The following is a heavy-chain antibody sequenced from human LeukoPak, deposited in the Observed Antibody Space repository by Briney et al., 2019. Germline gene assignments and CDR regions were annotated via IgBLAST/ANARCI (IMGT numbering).Heavy chain of an antibody. CDR2: ISGDGGST. J-gene: IGHJ4*02. CDR3: AKAWFGERSGGGFDY. D-gene: IGHD3-10*01. CDR1: GFTFDDYD. V-gene: IGHV3-43*02. Sequence: GGSLRLSCAASGFTFDDYDIHWVRQAPGKGLEGVSLISGDGGSTYYADSVKGRFPISKDNSKNSLYLQMNSLRTEDTALYYCAKAWFGERSGGGFDYWGQGTLVTVSS.